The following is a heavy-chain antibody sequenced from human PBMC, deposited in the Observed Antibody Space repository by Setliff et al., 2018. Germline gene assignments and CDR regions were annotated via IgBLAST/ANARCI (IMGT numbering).Heavy chain of an antibody. CDR1: GVSISSYY. Sequence: PSETLSLTCNVSGVSISSYYWSWIRQPPGKGLESIGYIQKSGGTNYSPALKSRDTISVDTSTNQFSLKLRSVTAADTAVYYCARLSWNGLRYYGLDVWGQGTTVTVSS. V-gene: IGHV4-59*01. J-gene: IGHJ6*02. CDR2: IQKSGGT. D-gene: IGHD3-3*01. CDR3: ARLSWNGLRYYGLDV.